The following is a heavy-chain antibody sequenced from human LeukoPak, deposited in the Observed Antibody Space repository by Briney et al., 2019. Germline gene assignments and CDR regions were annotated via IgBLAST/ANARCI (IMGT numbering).Heavy chain of an antibody. Sequence: SETLSLTCTVSGASISSYYWSWIRQTAGKGLELIGRIYTSGSTNYNPSLKSRVTMSLDTSKNRFSLKLSSVTAADTAVYYCARERYDILTGSYPWFDPWGQGTLVTVSS. J-gene: IGHJ5*02. V-gene: IGHV4-4*07. D-gene: IGHD3-9*01. CDR2: IYTSGST. CDR3: ARERYDILTGSYPWFDP. CDR1: GASISSYY.